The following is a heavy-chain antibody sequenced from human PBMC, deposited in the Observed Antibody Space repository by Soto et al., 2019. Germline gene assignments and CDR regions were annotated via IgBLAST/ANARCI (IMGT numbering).Heavy chain of an antibody. D-gene: IGHD3-9*01. CDR1: GHSVWNIG. J-gene: IGHJ6*02. V-gene: IGHV1-18*01. Sequence: ASVKVSCKTSGHSVWNIGVSRVRQAPGKGLEWMGWIRPYNDARNYAQKFQGRVTLTTDTSTSTAYMELPRLRSADTAVYYSARLRATGYHPHSSSGMDVRG. CDR3: ARLRATGYHPHSSSGMDV. CDR2: IRPYNDAR.